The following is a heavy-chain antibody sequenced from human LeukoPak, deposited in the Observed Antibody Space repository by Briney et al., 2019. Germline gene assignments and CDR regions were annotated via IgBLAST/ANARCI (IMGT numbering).Heavy chain of an antibody. J-gene: IGHJ4*02. CDR3: AREGGAGQGFDY. V-gene: IGHV1-69*04. Sequence: SVKVSCKASGGTFSSYTISWVRQAPGQGLEWMGRIIPILGIANYARKFQGRVTITADKSTSTAYMELSSLRSEDTAVYYCAREGGAGQGFDYWGQGTLVTVSS. CDR2: IIPILGIA. CDR1: GGTFSSYT.